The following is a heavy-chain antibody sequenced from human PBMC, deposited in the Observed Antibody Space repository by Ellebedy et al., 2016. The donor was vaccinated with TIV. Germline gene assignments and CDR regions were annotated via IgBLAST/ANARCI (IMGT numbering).Heavy chain of an antibody. Sequence: SETLSLXXTVSGGSISSYYWSWIRQPPGKGLEWIGYIYYSGSTNYNPSLKSRVTISVDTSKNQFSLKLSSVTAADTAVYYCARRSGSFFDPWGQGTLVTVSS. J-gene: IGHJ5*02. D-gene: IGHD1-26*01. V-gene: IGHV4-59*01. CDR1: GGSISSYY. CDR2: IYYSGST. CDR3: ARRSGSFFDP.